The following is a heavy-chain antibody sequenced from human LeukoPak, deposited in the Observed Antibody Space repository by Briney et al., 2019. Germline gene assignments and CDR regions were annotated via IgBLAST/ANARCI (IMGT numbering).Heavy chain of an antibody. D-gene: IGHD6-6*01. CDR3: ARDQEYSSSLDY. V-gene: IGHV3-30*01. J-gene: IGHJ4*02. Sequence: GGSLRLSCAASGLTFSSYAMHWVRQAPGKGLEWVVVISYDGSNKYYADSVRGRFTISRDNSKNTLYLQMNSLRAEDTAVYYCARDQEYSSSLDYWGQGTLVTVSS. CDR1: GLTFSSYA. CDR2: ISYDGSNK.